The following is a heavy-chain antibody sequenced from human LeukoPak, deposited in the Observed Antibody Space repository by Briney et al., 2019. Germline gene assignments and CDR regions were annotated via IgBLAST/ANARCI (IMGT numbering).Heavy chain of an antibody. J-gene: IGHJ6*02. CDR2: ISGSGGST. CDR1: GFTFSSYA. V-gene: IGHV3-23*01. Sequence: GGSLRLSCAASGFTFSSYATSWVRQAPGKGLEWVSAISGSGGSTYYADSVKGRFTISRDNAKNSLYLQMNSLRAEDTAVYYCAGLHTYYYDSSGYYYYYYGMDVWGQGTTVTVSS. D-gene: IGHD3-22*01. CDR3: AGLHTYYYDSSGYYYYYYGMDV.